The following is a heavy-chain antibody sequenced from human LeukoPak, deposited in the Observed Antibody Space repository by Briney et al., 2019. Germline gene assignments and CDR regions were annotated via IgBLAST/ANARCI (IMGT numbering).Heavy chain of an antibody. J-gene: IGHJ4*02. CDR2: ISYDGSNK. D-gene: IGHD6-19*01. Sequence: PGGSLRLSCAASGFTFSSYAMHWVRQAPGKGLEWVAVISYDGSNKYYADSVKGRFTISRDNSKNTLYLQMNSLRAEDTAVYYCARELLPRSPSGSLDYWGQGTLVTVSS. V-gene: IGHV3-30*04. CDR1: GFTFSSYA. CDR3: ARELLPRSPSGSLDY.